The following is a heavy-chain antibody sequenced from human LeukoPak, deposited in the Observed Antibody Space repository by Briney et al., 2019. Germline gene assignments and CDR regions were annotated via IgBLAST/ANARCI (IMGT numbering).Heavy chain of an antibody. V-gene: IGHV4-38-2*01. CDR2: IYHSGST. CDR3: ARQKYFDY. J-gene: IGHJ4*02. Sequence: SETLSLTCAVSGYSISSGYYWGWIRQPPGKGLEWIGSIYHSGSTYYNPSLKSRVTMSLDTSKNQFSLKLSSVTAADTAVYYCARQKYFDYWGQGTLVTVSS. CDR1: GYSISSGYY.